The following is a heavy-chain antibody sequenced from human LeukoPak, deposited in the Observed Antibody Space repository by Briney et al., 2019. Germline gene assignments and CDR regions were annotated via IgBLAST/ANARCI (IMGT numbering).Heavy chain of an antibody. J-gene: IGHJ4*02. CDR3: ANKVAAAAHFDY. Sequence: GGSLTLSCAASGFTFSSYAMRWVRQAPGKGREWVSAISGSGGSTYYADSVKGRLTISRDNSKNTLYLQMNSLRAEDTAVYYCANKVAAAAHFDYWGQGTLVTVSS. CDR1: GFTFSSYA. D-gene: IGHD6-13*01. CDR2: ISGSGGST. V-gene: IGHV3-23*01.